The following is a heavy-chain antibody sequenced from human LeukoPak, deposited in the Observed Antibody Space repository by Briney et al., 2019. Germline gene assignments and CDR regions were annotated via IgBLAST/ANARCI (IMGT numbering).Heavy chain of an antibody. V-gene: IGHV4-59*01. Sequence: PSETLSLTCTVSGGSISSYYWSWIRQPPGKGLEWIGYIHYTGFTRNNPSLNSRVNISVDTSKNQFSLKLSSVTAADTAVYYCAKAPSAYCGGDCFSAYMDVWGKGTTVTVSS. J-gene: IGHJ6*03. CDR2: IHYTGFT. D-gene: IGHD2-21*02. CDR1: GGSISSYY. CDR3: AKAPSAYCGGDCFSAYMDV.